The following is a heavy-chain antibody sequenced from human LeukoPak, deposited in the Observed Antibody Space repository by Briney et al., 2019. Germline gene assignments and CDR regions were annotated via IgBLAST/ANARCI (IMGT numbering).Heavy chain of an antibody. CDR2: IYYSGST. D-gene: IGHD6-6*01. Sequence: SETLSLTCTVSGGSISSSSYYWGWIRQPPGKGLEWIGSIYYSGSTYYNPSLKSRVTISVDTSKNQFSLKLSSVTAADTAVYYCAQSPVSSSSPFYYYYYMDVWGRGTTVTVSS. V-gene: IGHV4-39*01. CDR3: AQSPVSSSSPFYYYYYMDV. J-gene: IGHJ6*03. CDR1: GGSISSSSYY.